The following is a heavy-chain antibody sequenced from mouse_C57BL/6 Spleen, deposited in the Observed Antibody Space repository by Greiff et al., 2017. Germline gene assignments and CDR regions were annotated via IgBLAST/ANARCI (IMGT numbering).Heavy chain of an antibody. J-gene: IGHJ1*03. CDR1: GYTFTSYW. D-gene: IGHD1-1*01. V-gene: IGHV1-55*01. CDR3: ARRDYYGSSYRYWYFDV. CDR2: IYPGSGST. Sequence: QVQLQQPGAELVKPGASVKMSCKASGYTFTSYWITWVKQRPGQGLEWIGDIYPGSGSTNYNEKFKSKATLTVDTSSSTAYMQRSSLTSEDSAVYYCARRDYYGSSYRYWYFDVWGTGTTVTVSS.